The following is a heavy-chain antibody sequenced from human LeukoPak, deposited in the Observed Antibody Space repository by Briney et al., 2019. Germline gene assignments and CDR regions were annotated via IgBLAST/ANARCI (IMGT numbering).Heavy chain of an antibody. V-gene: IGHV5-10-1*01. CDR1: GYSFSTYW. Sequence: GESLKISCKGSGYSFSTYWINWVRQRPGKGLEWMVKIDPRDSYTKYSPSFEGHVNISNDKSTSTAYLQWGSLKASDTAMYYCTRTLDQDFWGQGTLVTVSS. CDR3: TRTLDQDF. J-gene: IGHJ4*02. CDR2: IDPRDSYT. D-gene: IGHD2-2*01.